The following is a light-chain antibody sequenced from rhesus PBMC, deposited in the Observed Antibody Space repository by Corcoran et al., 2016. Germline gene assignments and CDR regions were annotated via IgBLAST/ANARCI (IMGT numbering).Light chain of an antibody. CDR1: QTISSY. Sequence: DIQMTQSPSSLSASVGDRVTITCRASQTISSYLAWYQQKPGKVPKVLIYDATSLESGGPSRFSGSGSGTEFTLTINSLQPEDFATYYCQQHDSHPPTFGQGTKVEIK. V-gene: IGKV1-44*02. CDR2: DAT. CDR3: QQHDSHPPT. J-gene: IGKJ1*01.